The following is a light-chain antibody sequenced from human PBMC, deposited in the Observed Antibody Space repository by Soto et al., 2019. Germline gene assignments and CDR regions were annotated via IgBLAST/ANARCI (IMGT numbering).Light chain of an antibody. Sequence: DIVMTQSPLSLPVTPGEPASISCRSSQSLLHSNGYNYLDWYLQKPGQSPQLLIYLGSNRASGVTGRFSSSGSGTDFTLKISRVVAEDVGVYYCMQAFQTSGTFGQGTKVDIK. CDR3: MQAFQTSGT. V-gene: IGKV2-28*01. CDR1: QSLLHSNGYNY. CDR2: LGS. J-gene: IGKJ1*01.